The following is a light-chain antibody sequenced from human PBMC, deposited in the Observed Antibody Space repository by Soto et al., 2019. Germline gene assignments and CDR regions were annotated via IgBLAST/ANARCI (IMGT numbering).Light chain of an antibody. CDR1: QSVNSY. J-gene: IGKJ4*01. CDR2: DAS. V-gene: IGKV3-11*01. Sequence: EIVLTQSPATLSLSPGERATLSCRASQSVNSYLAWYRLKPGQAPRLLIYDASNRATGIPARFSGSGSGTDFTLTISSLEPEDFAVYYCQQRSSWPVTFGGGTRVEIK. CDR3: QQRSSWPVT.